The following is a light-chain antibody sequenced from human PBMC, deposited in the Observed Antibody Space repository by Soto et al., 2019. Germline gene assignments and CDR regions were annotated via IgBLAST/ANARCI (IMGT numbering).Light chain of an antibody. V-gene: IGLV2-8*01. CDR1: SRDVGGYNY. CDR3: SSYAGSNNVV. J-gene: IGLJ2*01. CDR2: EVS. Sequence: QSVLTKPPAASGSPGQSVTISCTGTSRDVGGYNYVSWYQQHPGKAPKLMIYEVSKRPSGVPDRFSGSKSGNTASLTVSGLQAEDEADYYCSSYAGSNNVVFGGGTKVTVL.